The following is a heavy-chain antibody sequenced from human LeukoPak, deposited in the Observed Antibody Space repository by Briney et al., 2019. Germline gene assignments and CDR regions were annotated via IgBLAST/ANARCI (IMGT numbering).Heavy chain of an antibody. CDR1: GYTFTTYG. CDR3: ARDPGGIAVAGTNWFDP. V-gene: IGHV1-18*01. CDR2: ISAYNGNT. J-gene: IGHJ5*02. D-gene: IGHD6-19*01. Sequence: ASVKVSCKASGYTFTTYGINWVRQAPGQGLEWMGWISAYNGNTNYAQRFQGRVTMTRDTFTSTVYMDLRSLRSDDTAVYYCARDPGGIAVAGTNWFDPWGQGTLVTVSS.